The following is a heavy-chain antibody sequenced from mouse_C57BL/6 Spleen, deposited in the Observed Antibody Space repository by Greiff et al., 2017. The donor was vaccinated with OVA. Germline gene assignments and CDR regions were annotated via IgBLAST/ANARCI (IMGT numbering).Heavy chain of an antibody. V-gene: IGHV1-74*01. Sequence: QVQLQQPGAELVKPGASVKVSCKASGYTFTSYWMHWVKQRPGQGLEWIGRIHPSDSDTTSNQEFKGKATLTVDKSSSTAYMQRISLTSEDSAVDYCAINGYGSSYWYMDVWGTGTTVTVSS. D-gene: IGHD1-1*01. CDR2: IHPSDSDT. CDR3: AINGYGSSYWYMDV. CDR1: GYTFTSYW. J-gene: IGHJ1*03.